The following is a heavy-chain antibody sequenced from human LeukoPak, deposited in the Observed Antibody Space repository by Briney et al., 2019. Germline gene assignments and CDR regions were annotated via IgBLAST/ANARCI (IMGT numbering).Heavy chain of an antibody. Sequence: GGSLRLSCAASGFTASSIYMGWVCQAPGKGLEWVSVIYSGGDTYYADSVKGRFTISRDNSKNTLNLQMNSLRAEDTAVYYCENSKRGSPNYFFANWARGTLVSVSS. CDR2: IYSGGDT. J-gene: IGHJ4*02. V-gene: IGHV3-66*01. D-gene: IGHD2/OR15-2a*01. CDR3: ENSKRGSPNYFFAN. CDR1: GFTASSIY.